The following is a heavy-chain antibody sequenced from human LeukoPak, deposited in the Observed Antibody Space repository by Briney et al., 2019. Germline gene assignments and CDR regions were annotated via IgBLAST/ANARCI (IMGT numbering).Heavy chain of an antibody. CDR3: AKDKDGFGGPPEAMDV. CDR1: GFTFSTYG. CDR2: IRYDGSHK. Sequence: GGSLRLSCAASGFTFSTYGMHWVRQAPGKGLEWVAFIRYDGSHKYYADSVKGRITISRDNSKNTLYVQMNSLRGEDTAVYYCAKDKDGFGGPPEAMDVWGKGTTVTISS. V-gene: IGHV3-30*02. J-gene: IGHJ6*03. D-gene: IGHD3-10*01.